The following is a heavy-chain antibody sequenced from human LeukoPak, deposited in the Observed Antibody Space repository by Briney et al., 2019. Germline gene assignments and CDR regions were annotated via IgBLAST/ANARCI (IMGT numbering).Heavy chain of an antibody. V-gene: IGHV4-39*01. D-gene: IGHD5-12*01. J-gene: IGHJ4*02. CDR3: ARRGGYSGYGPFDY. CDR1: GFTSSSYW. Sequence: GSLRLSCAASGFTSSSYWMTWVRQPPGKGLEWVGSIYYSGSTYYNPSLKSRVTISVDTSKNQFSLKLSSVTAADTAVYYCARRGGYSGYGPFDYWGQGTLVTVSS. CDR2: IYYSGST.